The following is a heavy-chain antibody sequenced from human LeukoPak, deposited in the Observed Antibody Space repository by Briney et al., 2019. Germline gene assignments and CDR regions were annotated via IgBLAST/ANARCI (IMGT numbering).Heavy chain of an antibody. D-gene: IGHD6-19*01. V-gene: IGHV3-53*01. CDR1: AFTVSSNY. CDR2: IYSGGYT. J-gene: IGHJ4*02. CDR3: AKDLIGAVAGFDY. Sequence: PGGSLRLSCEASAFTVSSNYMNWVRQAPGKGLEWVSVIYSGGYTYYADFVKGRFTMSRDNSKNTLYLQMNSLRAEDTAVYYCAKDLIGAVAGFDYWGQGTLVTVSS.